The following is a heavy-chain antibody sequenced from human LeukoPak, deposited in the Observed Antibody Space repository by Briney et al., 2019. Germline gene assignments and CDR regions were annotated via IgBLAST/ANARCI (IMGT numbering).Heavy chain of an antibody. J-gene: IGHJ3*02. V-gene: IGHV4-34*01. CDR2: INHSGST. Sequence: PSETLSLTCAVYGGSFSGYYWSWIRQPPGKGLEWIGEINHSGSTNYKPSLKSRVTISVDTSKNQFSLKLSSVTAADTAVYYCARGQLRFLIWGQGTMVTVSS. CDR3: ARGQLRFLI. D-gene: IGHD3-3*01. CDR1: GGSFSGYY.